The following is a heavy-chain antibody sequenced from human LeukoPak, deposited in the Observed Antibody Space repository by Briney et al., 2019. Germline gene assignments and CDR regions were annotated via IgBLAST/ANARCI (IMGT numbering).Heavy chain of an antibody. Sequence: GGSLRLSCAASGFSVSNNFMTWVRQAPGKGLEWVSVIYSGGSTYYADSVKGRFTLSRDNSKNTLYLQMNSLRAEDTAVYYCVRDKYCSGGSCYFQFQHWGQGTLVAVSS. CDR1: GFSVSNNF. V-gene: IGHV3-53*01. CDR2: IYSGGST. D-gene: IGHD2-15*01. CDR3: VRDKYCSGGSCYFQFQH. J-gene: IGHJ1*01.